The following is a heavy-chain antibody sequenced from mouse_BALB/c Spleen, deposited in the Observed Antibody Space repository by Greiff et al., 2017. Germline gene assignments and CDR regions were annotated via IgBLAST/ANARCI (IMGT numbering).Heavy chain of an antibody. CDR3: ARGGVYYGSSYYFDY. Sequence: EVQLQQSGPELVKPGASVKISCKASGYSFTGYFMNWVMQSHGKSLEWIGRINPYNGDTFYNQKFKGKATLTVDKSSSTAHMELRSLASEDSAVYYCARGGVYYGSSYYFDYWGQGTTLTVSS. D-gene: IGHD1-1*01. J-gene: IGHJ2*01. CDR2: INPYNGDT. V-gene: IGHV1-20*02. CDR1: GYSFTGYF.